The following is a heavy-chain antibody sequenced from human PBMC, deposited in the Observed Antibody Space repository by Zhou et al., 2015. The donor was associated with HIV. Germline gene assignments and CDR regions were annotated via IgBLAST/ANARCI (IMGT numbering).Heavy chain of an antibody. CDR2: IIPVLNKI. D-gene: IGHD1-14*01. CDR3: ATDRGSGNLGHS. Sequence: QVQLVQSGTEVKKPGSSVKVSCKASGGTFSSYAISWVRQAPGQGLEWMGGIIPVLNKIDYAQKFQARLTITADKSTSTAYMEMKSLRHEDSALYYCATDRGSGNLGHSWGQGTLVTVSS. CDR1: GGTFSSYA. J-gene: IGHJ4*02. V-gene: IGHV1-69*06.